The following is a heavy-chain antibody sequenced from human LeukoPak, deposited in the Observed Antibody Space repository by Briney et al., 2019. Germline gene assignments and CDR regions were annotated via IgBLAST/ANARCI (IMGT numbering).Heavy chain of an antibody. Sequence: PSETLSLTCAVYGGSFSGYYWSWIRQPPGKGLEWIGEINHSGSTNYNPSLKSRVTISVDTSKNQFSLKLSSVTAAHTAVYYCARGRHVVAAIHWFDPWGQGTLVTVSS. J-gene: IGHJ5*02. CDR1: GGSFSGYY. CDR3: ARGRHVVAAIHWFDP. CDR2: INHSGST. D-gene: IGHD2-15*01. V-gene: IGHV4-34*01.